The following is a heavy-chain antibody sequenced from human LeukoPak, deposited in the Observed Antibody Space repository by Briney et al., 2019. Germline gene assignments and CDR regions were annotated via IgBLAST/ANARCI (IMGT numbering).Heavy chain of an antibody. J-gene: IGHJ3*02. Sequence: GGSLRLSCAASGFTFSRYWMSWVRQAPGKGLGWGADIKQDGSEKYYVDSVKGRFTISRDNAKNSLYLQMNSLRAEDTAVYYCARVAWYYDILTGYYPYDAFDIWGQGTMVTVSS. CDR2: IKQDGSEK. D-gene: IGHD3-9*01. V-gene: IGHV3-7*01. CDR3: ARVAWYYDILTGYYPYDAFDI. CDR1: GFTFSRYW.